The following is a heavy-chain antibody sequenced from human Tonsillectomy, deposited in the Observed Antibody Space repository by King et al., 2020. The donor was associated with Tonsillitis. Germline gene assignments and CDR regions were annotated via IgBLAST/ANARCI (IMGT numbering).Heavy chain of an antibody. CDR3: ARGDVLLWFGELTY. J-gene: IGHJ4*02. D-gene: IGHD3-10*01. CDR2: INPSGGST. CDR1: GYPFTSYY. V-gene: IGHV1-46*03. Sequence: VQLVESGAEVKKPGASAKVSCKASGYPFTSYYMHWVRQAPGQGLEWMGIINPSGGSTTYAQKFQGRVAMTRDTSTSTVYMELSSLRSEDTAVYYCARGDVLLWFGELTYWGQGTLVTVSS.